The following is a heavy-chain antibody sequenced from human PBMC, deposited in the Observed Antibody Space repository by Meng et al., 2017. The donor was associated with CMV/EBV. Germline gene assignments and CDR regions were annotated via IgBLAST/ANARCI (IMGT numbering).Heavy chain of an antibody. D-gene: IGHD6-13*01. J-gene: IGHJ5*02. CDR2: IRYDGSNK. CDR3: ARDTQRGIAAAGLFDP. CDR1: GFTFSSYG. Sequence: GESLKISCAASGFTFSSYGMHWVRQAPGKGLEWVAFIRYDGSNKYYADSVKGRFTISRDNSKNTLYLQMNSLRAEDTAVYYCARDTQRGIAAAGLFDPWGQGTLVTVSS. V-gene: IGHV3-30*02.